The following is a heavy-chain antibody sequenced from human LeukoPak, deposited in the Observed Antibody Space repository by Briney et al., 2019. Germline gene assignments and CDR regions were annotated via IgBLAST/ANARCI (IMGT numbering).Heavy chain of an antibody. CDR3: ARAYEMAADY. J-gene: IGHJ4*02. CDR2: IYYSGST. V-gene: IGHV4-39*07. Sequence: SETLSLTCTVSGGSITSTSYYWGWIRQPPGKGPEWIGSIYYSGSTYYNPSLKSRVTISVDTSKNQFSLKLSSVTAADTAVYYCARAYEMAADYWGQGTLVTVSS. D-gene: IGHD5-24*01. CDR1: GGSITSTSYY.